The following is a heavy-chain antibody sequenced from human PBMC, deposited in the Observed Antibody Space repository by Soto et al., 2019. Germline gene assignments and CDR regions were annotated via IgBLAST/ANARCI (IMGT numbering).Heavy chain of an antibody. J-gene: IGHJ6*02. CDR1: GYTFTNYE. CDR2: MNPNSGNR. V-gene: IGHV1-8*01. Sequence: GASVKVSCKASGYTFTNYEINWVRQATGQGLEWMGWMNPNSGNRAYAQKFQGRVTMTSNTSISTAYMELSSLRSKETAVYYCARGQSAYSNLGYGMDVWGQGTTVTVSS. D-gene: IGHD4-4*01. CDR3: ARGQSAYSNLGYGMDV.